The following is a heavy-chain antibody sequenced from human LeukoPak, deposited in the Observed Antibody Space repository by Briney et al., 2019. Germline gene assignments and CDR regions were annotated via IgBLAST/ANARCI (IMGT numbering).Heavy chain of an antibody. CDR3: ATTNDGGGYQWGDFFDF. Sequence: TSVKVSCKASGGTSNSHAISWVRQAPGQGLEWMGRIIPNLGTTNRAQNFQDRVTLTADKSTNTAYMELTSLTSDDTAVYYCATTNDGGGYQWGDFFDFWGQGTLVTVSS. CDR1: GGTSNSHA. V-gene: IGHV1-69*04. CDR2: IIPNLGTT. J-gene: IGHJ4*02. D-gene: IGHD3-22*01.